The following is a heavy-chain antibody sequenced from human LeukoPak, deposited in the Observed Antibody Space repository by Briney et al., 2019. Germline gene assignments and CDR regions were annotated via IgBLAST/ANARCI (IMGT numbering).Heavy chain of an antibody. V-gene: IGHV5-51*01. CDR3: AKVVELATLTGDSYTYSYHMDV. CDR2: IYPGDSDT. J-gene: IGHJ6*03. Sequence: GESLQISCKGSGYSFSSYWIGWVRPMPGKGLEWMGFIYPGDSDTRYSPSFQGQVTISADKYISSAYLQWSSLKASDTAMYYCAKVVELATLTGDSYTYSYHMDVWGKGTAVTVSS. CDR1: GYSFSSYW. D-gene: IGHD5-24*01.